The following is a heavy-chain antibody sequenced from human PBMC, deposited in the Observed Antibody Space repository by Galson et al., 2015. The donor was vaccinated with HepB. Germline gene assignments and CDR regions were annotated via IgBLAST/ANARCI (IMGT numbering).Heavy chain of an antibody. J-gene: IGHJ6*03. Sequence: SVKVSCKASGYTFTGYYMHWVRQAPGQGLEWMGRINPNSGGTNYAQKFQGRVTMTRDTSISTAYMELSRLRSDDTAVYYCAGAITLPPLVVPAATGGVYYYMDVWGKGTTVTVSS. CDR2: INPNSGGT. CDR3: AGAITLPPLVVPAATGGVYYYMDV. V-gene: IGHV1-2*06. D-gene: IGHD2-2*01. CDR1: GYTFTGYY.